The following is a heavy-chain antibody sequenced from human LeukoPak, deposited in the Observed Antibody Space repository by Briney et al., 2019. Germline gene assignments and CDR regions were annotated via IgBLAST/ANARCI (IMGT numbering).Heavy chain of an antibody. CDR1: GFTSVNYA. CDR3: ARETLLDW. J-gene: IGHJ4*02. Sequence: PGGSVRLSCAATGFTSVNYAMSWVRQAPGKGLEWVSAISGSGGSTYYAGSVKGRFTISRDNSKNTLHLQMNSLRAEDTAVYYCARETLLDWWGQGTLVTVSS. D-gene: IGHD2-21*01. V-gene: IGHV3-23*01. CDR2: ISGSGGST.